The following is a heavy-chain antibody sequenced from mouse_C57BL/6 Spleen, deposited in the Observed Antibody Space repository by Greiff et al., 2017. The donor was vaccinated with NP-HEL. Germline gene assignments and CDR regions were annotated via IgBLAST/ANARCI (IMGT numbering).Heavy chain of an antibody. Sequence: EVMLVESGGGLVQPKGSLKLSCAASGFTFTTYAMHWVRQAPGKGLEWVARIRRKSSNYATYYADSVKDRFTISRDDSQTMLYLQMNNLKTEDKAMYYCVRALSYDKGWFAYWGQGTLVTVSA. V-gene: IGHV10-3*01. CDR2: IRRKSSNYAT. CDR1: GFTFTTYA. D-gene: IGHD2-12*01. CDR3: VRALSYDKGWFAY. J-gene: IGHJ3*01.